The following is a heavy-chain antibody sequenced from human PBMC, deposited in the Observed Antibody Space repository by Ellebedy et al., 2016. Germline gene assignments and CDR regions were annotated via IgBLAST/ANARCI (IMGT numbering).Heavy chain of an antibody. J-gene: IGHJ5*02. D-gene: IGHD2-2*01. Sequence: WVRQHPGKGLEWIGYIYYSGSTYYNPSLKSRVTISVDTSKNQFSLKLSSVTAADTAVYYCARGGYCSSTSCPGLNWFDPWGQGTLVTVSS. CDR2: IYYSGST. V-gene: IGHV4-31*02. CDR3: ARGGYCSSTSCPGLNWFDP.